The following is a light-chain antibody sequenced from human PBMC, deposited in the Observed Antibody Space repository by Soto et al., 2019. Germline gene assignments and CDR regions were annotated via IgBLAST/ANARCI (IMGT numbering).Light chain of an antibody. CDR1: QSVSNS. CDR2: AAS. Sequence: EIVLTQPPATLSLSPGGRATLSCRASQSVSNSLAWYQQKPGRAPRLLVSAASKRASGIPARFSGSGSGTDFTLTISSLEPEDFAVYYCQERISWPTWTFGQGTKVDIK. J-gene: IGKJ1*01. CDR3: QERISWPTWT. V-gene: IGKV3-11*01.